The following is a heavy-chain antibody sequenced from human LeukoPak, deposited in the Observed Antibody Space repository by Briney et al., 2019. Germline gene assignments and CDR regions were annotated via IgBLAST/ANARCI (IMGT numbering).Heavy chain of an antibody. J-gene: IGHJ5*02. CDR1: GGSISSSSYY. CDR3: ARQGILTGRGWFDP. V-gene: IGHV4-39*01. Sequence: SETLSLTCTVSGGSISSSSYYWGWIRQPPGKRLEWIGSIYYSVSTYYNPSLKSRVTISVDRSKNQFSLKLSSVTAADTAVYYCARQGILTGRGWFDPWGQGTLVTVSS. D-gene: IGHD3-9*01. CDR2: IYYSVST.